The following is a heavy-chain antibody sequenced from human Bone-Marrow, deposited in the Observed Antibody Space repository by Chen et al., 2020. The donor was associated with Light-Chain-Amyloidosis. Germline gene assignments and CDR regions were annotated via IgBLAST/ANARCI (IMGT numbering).Heavy chain of an antibody. CDR1: GFTFSSYA. CDR2: ISGSGGST. Sequence: EVQLLESGGGLVQPGGSLRLSCAASGFTFSSYAMSWVRQAPGKGLEWVSAISGSGGSTYYADSVKGRFPISRDNSKNTLYLQMNSLRAEDTAVYYCAKVPPTVTTVIYYYMDVWGKGTTVTVSS. J-gene: IGHJ6*03. CDR3: AKVPPTVTTVIYYYMDV. V-gene: IGHV3-23*01. D-gene: IGHD4-17*01.